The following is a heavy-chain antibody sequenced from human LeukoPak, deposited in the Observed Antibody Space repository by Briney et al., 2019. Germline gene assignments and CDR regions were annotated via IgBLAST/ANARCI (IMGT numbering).Heavy chain of an antibody. Sequence: PGRSLRLSCGASGFSFSLYGMHWVRQAPGKGLEWVAFIWAAGNDDFYADSVKGRFTISRDNAKNSLYLQMNSLRAEDTAVYYCARDFEDETTLDYWGQGTLVTVSS. J-gene: IGHJ4*02. CDR3: ARDFEDETTLDY. CDR2: IWAAGNDD. D-gene: IGHD3-9*01. CDR1: GFSFSLYG. V-gene: IGHV3-33*01.